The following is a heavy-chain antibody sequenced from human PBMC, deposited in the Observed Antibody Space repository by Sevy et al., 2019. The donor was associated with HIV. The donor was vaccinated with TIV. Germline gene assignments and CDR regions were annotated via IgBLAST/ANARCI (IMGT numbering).Heavy chain of an antibody. J-gene: IGHJ6*02. CDR1: GFKFNDFA. D-gene: IGHD5-12*01. CDR2: ISWNSGNI. Sequence: GGSLRLSCAASGFKFNDFAMHWVRQAPGKGLEWVSGISWNSGNIDYEDSVKGRFTISRDNAKNSLYLQMNSLRTEDTALYYCAKDIGCGWGLGCYYSGMDVWGQGTTVTVSS. V-gene: IGHV3-9*01. CDR3: AKDIGCGWGLGCYYSGMDV.